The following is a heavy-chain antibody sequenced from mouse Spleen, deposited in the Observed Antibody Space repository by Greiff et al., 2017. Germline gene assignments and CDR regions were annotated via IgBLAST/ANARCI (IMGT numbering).Heavy chain of an antibody. D-gene: IGHD6-1*01. V-gene: IGHV7-1*01. CDR1: GFTFSAFY. Sequence: EVNVVESGGGLVQSGRSLRLSCATSGFTFSAFYMEWVRQAPGKGLEWIAASRNKANDYTTEYSASVKGRFIVSRDTSQSILYLQMNALRAEDTAIYYCARDEAYYYAMDYWGQGTSVTVSS. J-gene: IGHJ4*01. CDR3: ARDEAYYYAMDY. CDR2: SRNKANDYTT.